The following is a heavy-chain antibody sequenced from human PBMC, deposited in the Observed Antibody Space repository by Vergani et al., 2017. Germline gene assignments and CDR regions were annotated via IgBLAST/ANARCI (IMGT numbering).Heavy chain of an antibody. J-gene: IGHJ5*02. D-gene: IGHD6-19*01. CDR1: GASISSSNYY. CDR2: IYYSGST. Sequence: QLQLQESGPGLVKPSATLSLTCSVSGASISSSNYYWGWIRQPPGKGLEWIASIYYSGSTYYNPSLKSRVTISVDTSKNQFSLKLSSVTAADTAVYFCARDYTVGWLVKLGWIDPWGDRILIIIFS. CDR3: ARDYTVGWLVKLGWIDP. V-gene: IGHV4-39*02.